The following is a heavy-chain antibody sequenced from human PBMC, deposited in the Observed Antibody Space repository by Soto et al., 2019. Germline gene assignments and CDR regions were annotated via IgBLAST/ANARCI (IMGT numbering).Heavy chain of an antibody. CDR3: ARGFVGGSYYSYYYYGMDV. D-gene: IGHD1-26*01. J-gene: IGHJ6*02. Sequence: SVKVSCKASGGTFSSYAISWVRQAPGQGLEWMGGIIPIFGTANYAQKFQGRVTITAGKSTSTAYMELSSLRSEDTAVYYCARGFVGGSYYSYYYYGMDVWGQETTVTVSS. V-gene: IGHV1-69*06. CDR2: IIPIFGTA. CDR1: GGTFSSYA.